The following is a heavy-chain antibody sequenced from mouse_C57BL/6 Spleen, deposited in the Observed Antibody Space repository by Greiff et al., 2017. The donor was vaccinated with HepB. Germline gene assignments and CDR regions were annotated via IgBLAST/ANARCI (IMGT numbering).Heavy chain of an antibody. CDR2: IYPGDGDT. CDR3: ARLDWLYYFDY. D-gene: IGHD3-3*01. J-gene: IGHJ2*01. Sequence: VKLVESGPELVKPGASVKISCKASGYAFSSSWMNWVKQRPGKGLEWIGRIYPGDGDTNYNGKFKGKATLTADKSSSTAYMQLSSLTSEDSAVYFCARLDWLYYFDYWGQGTTLTVSS. CDR1: GYAFSSSW. V-gene: IGHV1-82*01.